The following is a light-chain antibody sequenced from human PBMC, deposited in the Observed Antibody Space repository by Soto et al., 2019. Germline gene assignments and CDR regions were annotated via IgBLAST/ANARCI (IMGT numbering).Light chain of an antibody. J-gene: IGLJ2*01. CDR1: GGSIASNY. Sequence: NFMLTQPHSVSESPGKTVTISCTGSGGSIASNYVQWFQQRPGSAPTTVIYDDDQRPSGVPDRFSGSIDSSSNSASLTISGLKTEDEADYYCQSSDIRNVVFGGGTKLTVL. V-gene: IGLV6-57*02. CDR2: DDD. CDR3: QSSDIRNVV.